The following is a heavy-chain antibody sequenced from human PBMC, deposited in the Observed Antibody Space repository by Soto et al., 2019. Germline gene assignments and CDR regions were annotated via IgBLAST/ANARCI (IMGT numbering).Heavy chain of an antibody. CDR2: IKQDGSEK. J-gene: IGHJ6*02. CDR3: ARTQTGTYGMDV. V-gene: IGHV3-7*01. D-gene: IGHD1-1*01. CDR1: GFTFTTYW. Sequence: GRSLRLSCAASGFTFTTYWMTCVRQAPGKGLEWVANIKQDGSEKFYVGSVRGRFTISRDNAKNSMYLQMNSLRAEDTAVYYCARTQTGTYGMDVWAQGTTVTVSS.